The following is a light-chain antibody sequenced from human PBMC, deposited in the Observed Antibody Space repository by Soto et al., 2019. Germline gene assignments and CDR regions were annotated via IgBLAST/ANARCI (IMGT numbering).Light chain of an antibody. CDR2: GEF. V-gene: IGKV3-15*01. J-gene: IGKJ4*01. Sequence: ERVMTQAAATLSVSPWERATLSCRVSQSVSSDLAWYQQKPGQGPRLLIYGEFNRATGVPARFSGSGSGTEFTLTISSLQSEDFAVYYCQQYNNWPLTFGGGTKVEIK. CDR1: QSVSSD. CDR3: QQYNNWPLT.